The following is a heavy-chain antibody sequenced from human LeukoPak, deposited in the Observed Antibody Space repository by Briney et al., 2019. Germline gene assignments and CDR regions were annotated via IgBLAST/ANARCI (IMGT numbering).Heavy chain of an antibody. CDR3: ARDHVLRFLECPPDFDY. CDR2: IKQDGSEK. CDR1: GFTFSSYG. D-gene: IGHD3-3*01. V-gene: IGHV3-7*03. J-gene: IGHJ4*02. Sequence: GGSLRLSCAASGFTFSSYGIHWVRQAPGKGLEWVANIKQDGSEKYYVDSVKGRFTISRDNAKNSLYLQMNSLRAEDTAVYYCARDHVLRFLECPPDFDYWGQGTLVTVSS.